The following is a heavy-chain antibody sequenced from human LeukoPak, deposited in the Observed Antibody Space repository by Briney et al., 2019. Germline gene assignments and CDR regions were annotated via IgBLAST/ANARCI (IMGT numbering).Heavy chain of an antibody. J-gene: IGHJ6*03. V-gene: IGHV3-53*01. Sequence: PGGSLRLSCAASGLIVSSNYMRWVRQAPGKGLEWVSVIYSDGRTYYADSVKGRFTISRDNSKNTLYLQMNSLRAEDTAVYYCAKLVEGDFWSGYYGYYMDVWGKGTTVTVSS. CDR2: IYSDGRT. CDR3: AKLVEGDFWSGYYGYYMDV. CDR1: GLIVSSNY. D-gene: IGHD3-3*01.